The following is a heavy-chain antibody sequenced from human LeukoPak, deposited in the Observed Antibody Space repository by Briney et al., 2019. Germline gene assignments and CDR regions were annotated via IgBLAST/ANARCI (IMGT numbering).Heavy chain of an antibody. Sequence: GGSLRLSCAASGFTFRMYSLNWIRQAPGKGLEWVAYIRSSSTTIHYADSVKGRFTSSRDNAKNSLYLQMNSLKDEDTGVYYCARDRQDYDLLTGYDFWGQGTLVTVSS. J-gene: IGHJ4*02. CDR1: GFTFRMYS. CDR3: ARDRQDYDLLTGYDF. V-gene: IGHV3-48*02. D-gene: IGHD3-9*01. CDR2: IRSSSTTI.